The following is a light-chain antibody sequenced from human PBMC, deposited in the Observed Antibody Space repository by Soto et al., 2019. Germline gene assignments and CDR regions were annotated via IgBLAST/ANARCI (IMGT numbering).Light chain of an antibody. CDR2: GAS. J-gene: IGKJ3*01. Sequence: EIVLTQSPGTLSLSPGERATLSCRASQSISSSYLAWYQQRPGQAPRLLIFGASYRATGIPDRFSGSGSGTDFTLTISRLEPGDFAVYYCQQYSSSPPEFTFGPGTRVDSK. V-gene: IGKV3-20*01. CDR1: QSISSSY. CDR3: QQYSSSPPEFT.